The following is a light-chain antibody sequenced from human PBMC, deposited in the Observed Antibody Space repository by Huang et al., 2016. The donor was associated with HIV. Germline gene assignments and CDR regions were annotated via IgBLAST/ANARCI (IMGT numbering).Light chain of an antibody. CDR3: QQYGSSLYT. Sequence: EIVLTQSPGTLSLSPGERAPLSCRASQSVSSSYLAWYQQKPGQDPRLLIYGASSRATGIPDRFSGSGSGTDFTLTISRLEPEDFAVYYCQQYGSSLYTFGQGTKLEIK. J-gene: IGKJ2*01. CDR2: GAS. CDR1: QSVSSSY. V-gene: IGKV3-20*01.